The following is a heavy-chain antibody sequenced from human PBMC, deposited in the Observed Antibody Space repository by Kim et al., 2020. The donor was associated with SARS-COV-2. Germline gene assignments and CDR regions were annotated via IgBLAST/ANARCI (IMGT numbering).Heavy chain of an antibody. D-gene: IGHD1-1*01. CDR3: ATGNIFDY. J-gene: IGHJ4*02. V-gene: IGHV1-24*01. Sequence: GETIYAQKCQGRVTMTEDTSTDTAYMELSSLRSEDTAVYCCATGNIFDYWGQGTLVTVSS. CDR2: GET.